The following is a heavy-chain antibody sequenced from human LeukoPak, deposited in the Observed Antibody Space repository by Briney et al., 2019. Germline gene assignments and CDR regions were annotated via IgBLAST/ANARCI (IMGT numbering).Heavy chain of an antibody. J-gene: IGHJ4*02. CDR3: AREGPYYYGSGTDY. CDR2: LYHSGST. Sequence: PSETLSLTCTVSGYSISNAYYWGWIRQPPGKGLEWIGSLYHSGSTYYNPSLKSRVTTSVDTSKNRFSLKLTSVTAADTAVYYCAREGPYYYGSGTDYWGQGTLVTVSS. D-gene: IGHD3-10*01. V-gene: IGHV4-38-2*02. CDR1: GYSISNAYY.